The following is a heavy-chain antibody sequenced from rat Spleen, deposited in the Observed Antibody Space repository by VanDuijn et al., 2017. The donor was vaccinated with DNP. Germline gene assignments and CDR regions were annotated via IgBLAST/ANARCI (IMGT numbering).Heavy chain of an antibody. CDR2: ISTDGGNT. V-gene: IGHV5-58*01. Sequence: EVQLVESGGGLVQPGRSLKLSCAASGFTFTSFWMFWIRQAPGKGLEWIASISTDGGNTYYPDSVKGRFAISRDNAQNTLYLRMNSLRSEDTATYYCARVGDYYDGASGDALDAWGQGTSVTVSS. J-gene: IGHJ4*01. D-gene: IGHD1-12*02. CDR1: GFTFTSFW. CDR3: ARVGDYYDGASGDALDA.